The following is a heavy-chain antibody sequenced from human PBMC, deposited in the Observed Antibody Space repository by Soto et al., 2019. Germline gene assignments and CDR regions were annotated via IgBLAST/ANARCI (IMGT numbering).Heavy chain of an antibody. CDR2: ISVYSGHT. CDR1: GYTFTNYD. V-gene: IGHV1-18*01. CDR3: ARGDAVVVPARFDP. Sequence: GASVKVSCKTSGYTFTNYDIAWLRQAPGQGLGWMGWISVYSGHTNYAQNLQGRIIITTDTSTSTAYLDLMSLTTDDTAVYFCARGDAVVVPARFDPWGQGTLVTVSS. D-gene: IGHD2-21*01. J-gene: IGHJ5*02.